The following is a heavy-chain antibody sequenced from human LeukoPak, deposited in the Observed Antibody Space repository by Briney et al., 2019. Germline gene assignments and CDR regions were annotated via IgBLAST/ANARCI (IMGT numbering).Heavy chain of an antibody. Sequence: GGSLRLSCAASGFIFSDYGMHWARQAPGKGLEWVAFIRYDGSNKYYLDSVKGRFTISRDSSKNTVYLQMNSLRAEDTAVYYCAKEGTASKPSDLDYWGQGTLVTVSS. V-gene: IGHV3-30*02. D-gene: IGHD1/OR15-1a*01. J-gene: IGHJ4*02. CDR1: GFIFSDYG. CDR2: IRYDGSNK. CDR3: AKEGTASKPSDLDY.